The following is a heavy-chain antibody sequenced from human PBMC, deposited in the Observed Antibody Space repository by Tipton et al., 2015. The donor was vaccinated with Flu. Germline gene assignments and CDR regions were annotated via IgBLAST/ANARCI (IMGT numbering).Heavy chain of an antibody. J-gene: IGHJ4*02. D-gene: IGHD6-6*01. CDR2: IYTSGST. CDR1: GGSISSYY. V-gene: IGHV4-4*07. CDR3: ARDGIAAHRVGD. Sequence: LRLSCTVSGGSISSYYWSWIRQPAGKGLEWIGRIYTSGSTNYNPSLKSRVTMSVDTSKNQFSLKLSSVTAADTAVYYCARDGIAAHRVGDWGQGTLVTVSS.